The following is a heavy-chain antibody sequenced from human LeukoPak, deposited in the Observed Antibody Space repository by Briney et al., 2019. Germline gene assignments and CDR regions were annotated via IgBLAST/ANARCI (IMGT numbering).Heavy chain of an antibody. CDR3: APKGGNWNYDY. V-gene: IGHV3-23*01. CDR1: GFTFSSYV. J-gene: IGHJ4*02. D-gene: IGHD1-7*01. Sequence: GGSLRLSCAASGFTFSSYVMSWVRQAPGKGLEWVSAISGSGGSTYYADSVKGRFTISRDNSKNTLYLQMNSLRAEDTAVYYCAPKGGNWNYDYWGQGTLVTVSS. CDR2: ISGSGGST.